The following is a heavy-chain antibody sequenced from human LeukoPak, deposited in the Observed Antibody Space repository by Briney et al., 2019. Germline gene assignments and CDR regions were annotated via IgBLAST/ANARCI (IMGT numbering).Heavy chain of an antibody. J-gene: IGHJ4*02. CDR2: IYYSGST. D-gene: IGHD3-3*01. Sequence: PSETLSLTCTVSGGSISSSSYYWGWIRQPPGKGLEWIGSIYYSGSTYYNPSLKSRVTISVDTSKNQFSLKLSSVTAADTAVYYCARRYYDFWSGYYDHWGQGTLVTVSS. CDR3: ARRYYDFWSGYYDH. V-gene: IGHV4-39*01. CDR1: GGSISSSSYY.